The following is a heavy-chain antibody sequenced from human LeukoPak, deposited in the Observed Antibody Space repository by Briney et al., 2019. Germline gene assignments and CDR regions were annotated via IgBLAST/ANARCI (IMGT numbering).Heavy chain of an antibody. Sequence: GESLKISCKGSGYSFTSYWISWVRQMPGKGLEWMGRIDPSDSYTNYSPSFQGHVTISADKSISTADLQWSSLKASDTAMYYCARLSLTGYSSGWFGDYWGQGTLVTVSS. J-gene: IGHJ4*02. CDR3: ARLSLTGYSSGWFGDY. D-gene: IGHD6-19*01. V-gene: IGHV5-10-1*01. CDR2: IDPSDSYT. CDR1: GYSFTSYW.